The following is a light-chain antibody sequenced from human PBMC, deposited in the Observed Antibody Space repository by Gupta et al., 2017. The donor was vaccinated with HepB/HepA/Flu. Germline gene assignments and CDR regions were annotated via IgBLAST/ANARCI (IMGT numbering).Light chain of an antibody. CDR3: NSRDSSGNHWV. J-gene: IGLJ2*01. Sequence: SSELTQDPAVSVALGQTVRITCQGDSLRSYYASWYQQKPGQATVLFIYGKNNRPSGIPDRFSGYSSGNTASFTITGTQAEDEADYYCNSRDSSGNHWVFGGGTKMTVL. CDR2: GKN. V-gene: IGLV3-19*01. CDR1: SLRSYY.